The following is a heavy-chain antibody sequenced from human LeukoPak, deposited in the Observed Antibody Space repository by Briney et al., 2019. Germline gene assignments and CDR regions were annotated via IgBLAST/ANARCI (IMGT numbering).Heavy chain of an antibody. CDR3: AAGTSGRPEYFQH. D-gene: IGHD1-14*01. CDR2: IVVGSGNR. CDR1: GFTFTSSA. Sequence: GASVKLSCKASGFTFTSSAMQWVRQARGQRLEWIGWIVVGSGNRNYAQKFQERVSITRDMSTGTAYMELSSLRSEDTAVYFCAAGTSGRPEYFQHWGQGTLVTVSS. V-gene: IGHV1-58*02. J-gene: IGHJ1*01.